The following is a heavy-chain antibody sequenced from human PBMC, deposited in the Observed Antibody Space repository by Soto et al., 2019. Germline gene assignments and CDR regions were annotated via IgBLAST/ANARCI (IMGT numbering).Heavy chain of an antibody. CDR1: GGTFSSYP. D-gene: IGHD2-21*01. V-gene: IGHV1-69*02. CDR3: RMARDRLFFDY. J-gene: IGHJ4*02. CDR2: IVPILGIA. Sequence: GXSVKVSFKASGGTFSSYPISWVRQAPGQGLEWMGRIVPILGIANYAQKFQGRVTITADKSTSTAYMELSSLRSEDTAVYYCRMARDRLFFDYWGKGTLVTVSS.